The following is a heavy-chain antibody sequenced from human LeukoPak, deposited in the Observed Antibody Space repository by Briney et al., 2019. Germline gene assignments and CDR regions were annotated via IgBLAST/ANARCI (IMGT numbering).Heavy chain of an antibody. CDR3: AKGVGTAAAGPGVFDY. CDR1: GFTFSDYY. Sequence: SGGSLRLSCAASGFTFSDYYMSWVRQGPGEGLEWVSAISGNGGTTYYADSVKGRFTISRDNSKNTLYLQMNSLRAEDTALYYCAKGVGTAAAGPGVFDYWGQGTLVTVSS. CDR2: ISGNGGTT. J-gene: IGHJ4*02. D-gene: IGHD6-13*01. V-gene: IGHV3-23*01.